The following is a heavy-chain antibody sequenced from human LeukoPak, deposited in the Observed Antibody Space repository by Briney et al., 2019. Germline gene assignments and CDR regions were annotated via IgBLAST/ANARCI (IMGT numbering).Heavy chain of an antibody. D-gene: IGHD3-10*01. J-gene: IGHJ4*02. CDR1: GGSISSGAHY. CDR3: ARHPRTLLWFGEFDY. CDR2: IYYTGTT. V-gene: IGHV4-30-4*08. Sequence: PSQTLSLTCTVSGGSISSGAHYWSWVRQHPGEDLEWIGYIYYTGTTYYNPSLKSRVTISVDTSKNQFSLKLSSVTAADTAVYYCARHPRTLLWFGEFDYWGQGTLVTVSS.